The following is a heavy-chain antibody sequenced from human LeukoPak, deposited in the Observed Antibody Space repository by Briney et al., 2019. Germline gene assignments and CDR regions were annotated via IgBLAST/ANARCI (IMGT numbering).Heavy chain of an antibody. CDR3: ARGGSYYGWFDP. J-gene: IGHJ5*02. Sequence: ASVKVSCKASGYTFTSYGISWVRQAPGQGLEWMGWISAYNGNTSYAQKLQGRVTTTTDTSTSTDYMELRSLRSDDTAVYYCARGGSYYGWFDPWGQGTLVTVSS. CDR2: ISAYNGNT. D-gene: IGHD1-26*01. V-gene: IGHV1-18*01. CDR1: GYTFTSYG.